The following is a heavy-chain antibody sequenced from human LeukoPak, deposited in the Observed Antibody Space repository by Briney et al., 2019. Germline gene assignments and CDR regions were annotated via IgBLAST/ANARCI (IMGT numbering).Heavy chain of an antibody. Sequence: GGSLRLSCAASGFTVSSNYMSWVRQAPGTGLEWVSVIDSGGSTYYADSVKGRFTISRDNSKNTLYLQMNSLRAEDTAVYYCARARRGTTIYFDYWGQGTLVTVSS. CDR1: GFTVSSNY. D-gene: IGHD1-1*01. CDR3: ARARRGTTIYFDY. V-gene: IGHV3-53*01. CDR2: IDSGGST. J-gene: IGHJ4*02.